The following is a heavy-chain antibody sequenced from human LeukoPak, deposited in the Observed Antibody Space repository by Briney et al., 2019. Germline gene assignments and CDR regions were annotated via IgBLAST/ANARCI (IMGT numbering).Heavy chain of an antibody. CDR3: ARDGDTAMILFAFDI. J-gene: IGHJ3*02. CDR2: IHTSGRT. CDR1: GGSISSGDYY. V-gene: IGHV4-61*02. Sequence: SQTLSLTCTVSGGSISSGDYYWTWIRQPAGKGLEWIGRIHTSGRTDYNPSLQSRVTTSIDTPKNQFSLKLSSVTAADTAVYYCARDGDTAMILFAFDIWGQGTMVTVSS. D-gene: IGHD5-18*01.